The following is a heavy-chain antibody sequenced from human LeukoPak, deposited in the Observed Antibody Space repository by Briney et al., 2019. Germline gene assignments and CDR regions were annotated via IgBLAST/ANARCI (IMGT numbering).Heavy chain of an antibody. CDR2: IIPIFGTA. J-gene: IGHJ5*02. Sequence: GASVKASCKASGGTFISYAISWVRQAPGQGLEWMGGIIPIFGTANYAQKFQGRVTITADESTSTAYMELSSLRSEDTAVYYCARLGPFYDSSSYGDYNWFDPWGQGTLVTVSS. CDR3: ARLGPFYDSSSYGDYNWFDP. V-gene: IGHV1-69*13. CDR1: GGTFISYA. D-gene: IGHD3-22*01.